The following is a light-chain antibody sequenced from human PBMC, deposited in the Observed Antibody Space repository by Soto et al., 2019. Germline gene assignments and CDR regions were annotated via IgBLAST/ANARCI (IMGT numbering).Light chain of an antibody. CDR3: SSYAGSNDNYV. CDR2: EVS. Sequence: QSALTQPPSASGSPGRSVTISCTGTSSDVGGYNYVSWYQQHPGKAPKLMIYEVSKRPSGVPDRFSGSKSGNTASLTVSGLQAEDEADYYCSSYAGSNDNYVFGTGTKLTVL. V-gene: IGLV2-8*01. J-gene: IGLJ1*01. CDR1: SSDVGGYNY.